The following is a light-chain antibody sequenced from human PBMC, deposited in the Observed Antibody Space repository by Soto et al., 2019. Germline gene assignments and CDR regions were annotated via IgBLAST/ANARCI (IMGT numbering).Light chain of an antibody. V-gene: IGKV3-20*01. CDR1: QSVSNNY. Sequence: EIVLTQSPGTLSLSPGERATLSCRASQSVSNNYVAWYQQKPGQPPRLLIHDASNRATGIPDRFSGSGSGTDFTLTISRLEPEDFAVYYCQQCAISPLTLGQGTKVDIK. J-gene: IGKJ1*01. CDR2: DAS. CDR3: QQCAISPLT.